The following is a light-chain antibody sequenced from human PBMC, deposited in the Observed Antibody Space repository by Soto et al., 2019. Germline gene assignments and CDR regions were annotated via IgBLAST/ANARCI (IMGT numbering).Light chain of an antibody. Sequence: QSVLTQPPSASGSLGQSVTISCTGTSSDVGAYNYVSWYQQHPGKAPKLMIYEVTRRPSGVPDRFSGSKSGNTASLNVSGLQAEDEADYYCCSYADNTDHVFGTGTKLTVL. CDR2: EVT. J-gene: IGLJ1*01. CDR1: SSDVGAYNY. V-gene: IGLV2-8*01. CDR3: CSYADNTDHV.